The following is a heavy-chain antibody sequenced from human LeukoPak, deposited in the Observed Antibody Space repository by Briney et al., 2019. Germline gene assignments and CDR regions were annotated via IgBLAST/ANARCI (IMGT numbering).Heavy chain of an antibody. CDR2: ISAYNGNT. Sequence: VKVSCKASGYTFTSYGISWVRQAPGQGLEWMGWISAYNGNTNYAQKLQGRVTMTTDTSTSTAYMELRSLRSDDTAVYYCATVGGSYDYVWGSPSPLYYFDYWGQGTLATVSS. J-gene: IGHJ4*02. D-gene: IGHD3-16*01. CDR3: ATVGGSYDYVWGSPSPLYYFDY. CDR1: GYTFTSYG. V-gene: IGHV1-18*01.